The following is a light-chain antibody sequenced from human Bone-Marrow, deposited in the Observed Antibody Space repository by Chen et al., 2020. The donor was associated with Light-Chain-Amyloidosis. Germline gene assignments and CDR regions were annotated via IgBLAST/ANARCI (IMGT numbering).Light chain of an antibody. CDR3: SSFTRNNALV. J-gene: IGLJ2*01. V-gene: IGLV2-14*03. Sequence: QSALTQPASVSVSPRQSITISCTGTSSDVGGYNYVSWYQQHPGKAPKLIIYSVTYRPSGVSNRFSGSKSGNTASLTISGLQAEDEADYYCSSFTRNNALVFGGGTKLTVL. CDR1: SSDVGGYNY. CDR2: SVT.